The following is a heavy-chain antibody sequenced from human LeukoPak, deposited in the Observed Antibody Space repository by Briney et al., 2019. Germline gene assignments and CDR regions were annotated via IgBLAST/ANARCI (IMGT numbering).Heavy chain of an antibody. V-gene: IGHV4-39*01. CDR1: GGSISSSSYY. J-gene: IGHJ4*02. Sequence: SETLSLTCTVSGGSISSSSYYWGWIRQPPGKGLEWMGSIYYSGSTYYNPSLKSRVTISVDTSKNQFSLKLSSVTAADTAVYYCARQAITFGGVIVNFDYWGQGTLVTVSS. D-gene: IGHD3-16*02. CDR3: ARQAITFGGVIVNFDY. CDR2: IYYSGST.